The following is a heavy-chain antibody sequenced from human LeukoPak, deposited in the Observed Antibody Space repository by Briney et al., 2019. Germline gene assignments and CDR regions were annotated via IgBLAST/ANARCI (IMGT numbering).Heavy chain of an antibody. Sequence: ASVKVSCKASGYTFTSYYVHWVRQAPGQGLEWMGWINPNSGGTKYAQKFQGRVTMTKDTSISTAYMDLSRLRSDDTAVYYCARDYYGSGSYYQLGYWGQGTLVTVSS. D-gene: IGHD3-10*01. J-gene: IGHJ4*02. CDR2: INPNSGGT. CDR1: GYTFTSYY. CDR3: ARDYYGSGSYYQLGY. V-gene: IGHV1-2*02.